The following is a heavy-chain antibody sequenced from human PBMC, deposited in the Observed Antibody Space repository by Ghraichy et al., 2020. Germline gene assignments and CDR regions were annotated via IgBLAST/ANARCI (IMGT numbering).Heavy chain of an antibody. D-gene: IGHD3-10*01. CDR2: ITANGANT. CDR3: VRGPMRGDY. V-gene: IGHV3-64D*06. J-gene: IGHJ4*02. Sequence: GGSLRLSCSASVFTFSTYNMHWVRQAPGKGLQYVSTITANGANTYYADSVKGRFTISRDNSKNTLYLQMGSLRPEDTAVYYCVRGPMRGDYWGQGSLVTVSS. CDR1: VFTFSTYN.